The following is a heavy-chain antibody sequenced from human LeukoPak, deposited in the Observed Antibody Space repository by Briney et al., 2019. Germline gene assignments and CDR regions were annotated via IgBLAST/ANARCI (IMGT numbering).Heavy chain of an antibody. Sequence: SGPTLVNPTQTLTLTCTLSGISVSASGVGVGWIRQPPGKALEWLALIYWDDDERYSPSLKSRLTISRDTSKNQVILTMTNVDPVDTATYYCASRRQGHCDSFNCREIDYWGQGTLVTVSS. CDR3: ASRRQGHCDSFNCREIDY. CDR1: GISVSASGVG. CDR2: IYWDDDE. V-gene: IGHV2-5*02. D-gene: IGHD2/OR15-2a*01. J-gene: IGHJ4*02.